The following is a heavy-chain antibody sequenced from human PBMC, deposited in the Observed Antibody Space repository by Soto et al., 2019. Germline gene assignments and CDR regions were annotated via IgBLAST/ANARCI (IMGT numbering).Heavy chain of an antibody. CDR1: GGTFYIFS. J-gene: IGHJ5*02. CDR2: IIPIFGTA. CDR3: AKENRDDDSGWYSSTDWFDP. V-gene: IGHV1-69*13. D-gene: IGHD6-19*01. Sequence: SVKVSCKASGGTFYIFSISWVRQAPGQGLEWMGGIIPIFGTAEYSQKFQGRATITADESTSTSYMELSSLRFEDTAVYYCAKENRDDDSGWYSSTDWFDPWGQGTLVTVSS.